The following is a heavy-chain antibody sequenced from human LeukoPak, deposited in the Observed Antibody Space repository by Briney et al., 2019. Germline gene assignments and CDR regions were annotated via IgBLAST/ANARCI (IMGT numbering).Heavy chain of an antibody. J-gene: IGHJ4*02. Sequence: SETLSLTCAVYGGSFSGYYWSWIRQPPGKGLEWIGEINHSGSTNYNPSLKSRVTMSVDSSNNQFSLELSSVTAADTSVYYFAXXXXXSGPDKYSFNFWGQGTLVTVSS. CDR3: AXXXXXSGPDKYSFNF. CDR2: INHSGST. CDR1: GGSFSGYY. V-gene: IGHV4-34*01. D-gene: IGHD1-26*01.